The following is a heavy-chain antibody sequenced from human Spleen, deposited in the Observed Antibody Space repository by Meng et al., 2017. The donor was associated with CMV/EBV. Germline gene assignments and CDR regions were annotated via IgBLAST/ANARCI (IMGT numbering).Heavy chain of an antibody. D-gene: IGHD1-26*01. CDR3: ARGWSIVGASHY. CDR2: IIPMYGTP. Sequence: SVKVSCKASGGTFNSFAISWVRQAPGQGLEWMGGIIPMYGTPNYAQKFQGRVTITTDESTSTAYMEVNSLSSEDTAVYYCARGWSIVGASHYWGQGTLVTVSS. J-gene: IGHJ4*02. CDR1: GGTFNSFA. V-gene: IGHV1-69*05.